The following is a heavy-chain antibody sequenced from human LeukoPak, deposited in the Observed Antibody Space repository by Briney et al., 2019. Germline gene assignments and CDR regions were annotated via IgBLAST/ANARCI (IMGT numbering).Heavy chain of an antibody. D-gene: IGHD3-22*01. CDR2: ISGSGDST. CDR3: ARDRGRYYDSRGFYWGYYFDS. V-gene: IGHV3-23*01. J-gene: IGHJ4*02. Sequence: GGSPRLSCAASGFTFSTYAVNWVRQAPGKGLECVSTISGSGDSTYYADSVKGRFTISRDNSKDTLYLQMSSVRVDDTAVYYCARDRGRYYDSRGFYWGYYFDSWGQGILVTVST. CDR1: GFTFSTYA.